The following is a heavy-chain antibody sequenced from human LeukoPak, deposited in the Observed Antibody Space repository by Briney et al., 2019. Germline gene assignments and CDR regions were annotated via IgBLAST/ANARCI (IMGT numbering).Heavy chain of an antibody. CDR2: ISYDGSNK. Sequence: GSLKLSCAASGFTFSSYCLPLVRQAPGKGLEWVAVISYDGSNKYYADSVKGRFTISRDNSKNTLYLQMNSLRAEDTAVYYCAKAFYDILTGFPNWGQGTLVTVSS. V-gene: IGHV3-30*18. D-gene: IGHD3-9*01. J-gene: IGHJ4*02. CDR3: AKAFYDILTGFPN. CDR1: GFTFSSYC.